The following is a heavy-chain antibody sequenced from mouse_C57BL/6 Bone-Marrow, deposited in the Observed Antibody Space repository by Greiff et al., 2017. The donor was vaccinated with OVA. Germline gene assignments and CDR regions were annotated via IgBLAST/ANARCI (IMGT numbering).Heavy chain of an antibody. V-gene: IGHV1-64*01. CDR1: GYTFTSYW. CDR2: IHPDSGST. D-gene: IGHD1-1*01. CDR3: ARCLIYYYGSSPFAY. Sequence: QVQLQQPGAELVKPGASVTLSCKASGYTFTSYWMHWVKQRPGQGLEWIGMIHPDSGSTNYNEKFKSKATLTVDKSSSTAYMQLSSLTSEDSAVYYCARCLIYYYGSSPFAYWGQGTLVTVSA. J-gene: IGHJ3*01.